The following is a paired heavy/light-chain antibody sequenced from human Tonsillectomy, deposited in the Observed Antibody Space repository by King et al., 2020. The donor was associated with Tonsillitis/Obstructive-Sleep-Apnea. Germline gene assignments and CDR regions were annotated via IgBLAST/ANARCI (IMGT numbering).Heavy chain of an antibody. CDR3: AKDMVLTGNSSPFDS. CDR2: MWYDGTKK. V-gene: IGHV3-33*06. D-gene: IGHD2-21*02. J-gene: IGHJ4*02. CDR1: GFTFKNYG. Sequence: QVQLMESGGGVVQPGGSLRLSCAASGFTFKNYGMHWVRQTPGKGPEWVAIMWYDGTKKYYADSVKGRFTVSRDNSKNTMWLQMNNLGVEDTAVYYCAKDMVLTGNSSPFDSWGQGTLVTVSS.
Light chain of an antibody. V-gene: IGKV3-11*01. Sequence: EIVLTQSPATLSLSPGERATLSCRASQSITNYLAWYQQKPGQTPRLLIYDVSNRATGIPARFSGSGSGTDFVLTISSLEPDDFAIYYCQQRSDWPLTFGQGTRLEI. CDR3: QQRSDWPLT. CDR2: DVS. J-gene: IGKJ5*01. CDR1: QSITNY.